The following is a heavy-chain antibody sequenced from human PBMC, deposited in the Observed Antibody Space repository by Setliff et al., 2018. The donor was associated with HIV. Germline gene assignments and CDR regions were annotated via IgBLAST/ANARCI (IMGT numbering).Heavy chain of an antibody. D-gene: IGHD4-17*01. CDR2: ISPYNGNT. J-gene: IGHJ6*03. CDR1: GYTFTNFG. CDR3: ARVGAYYQYYMDV. Sequence: ASVKVSCKASGYTFTNFGITWVRQAPGQGLEWMGWISPYNGNTNYAPELHGRVTMTTDTSTSTASLELRSLRSDDTAVYYCARVGAYYQYYMDVWGKGTTVTVSS. V-gene: IGHV1-18*01.